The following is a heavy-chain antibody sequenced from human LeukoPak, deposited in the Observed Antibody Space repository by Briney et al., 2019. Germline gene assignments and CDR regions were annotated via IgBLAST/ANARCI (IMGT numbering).Heavy chain of an antibody. CDR1: GGTFSSYA. CDR3: ARDQPGSWDPLAAFDI. V-gene: IGHV1-69*04. Sequence: ASVKVSCKASGGTFSSYAISWVRQAPGQGLEWMGRIIPILGIANYAQKFQGRVTITADKSTSTAYMELSSLRSEDTAVYYCARDQPGSWDPLAAFDIWGQGTMVTVSS. J-gene: IGHJ3*02. CDR2: IIPILGIA. D-gene: IGHD1-26*01.